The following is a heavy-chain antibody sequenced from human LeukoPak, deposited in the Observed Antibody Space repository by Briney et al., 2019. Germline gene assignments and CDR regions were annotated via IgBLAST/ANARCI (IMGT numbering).Heavy chain of an antibody. CDR2: IHSGCST. V-gene: IGHV3-53*01. Sequence: GGSLRLSCAACGFTVSCNYMRWVRQAPGEGLGLVSVIHSGCSTYYADSVQGPFTISGDNSKTTLYLQMNSLRAQHTAVYYCARDVTRWFDPWGEGTLVTVSS. CDR3: ARDVTRWFDP. CDR1: GFTVSCNY. D-gene: IGHD3-16*02. J-gene: IGHJ5*02.